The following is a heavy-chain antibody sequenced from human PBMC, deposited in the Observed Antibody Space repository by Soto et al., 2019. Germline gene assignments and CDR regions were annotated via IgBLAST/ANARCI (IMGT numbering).Heavy chain of an antibody. Sequence: ASVKVSCKASGYTFTSHDINWVRQATGQGPEWMGWMNPNSGNTGYAQKFQDRVTMTRDTSISTAYMELSSLRSEDTAVYYCAFGDYGGAFDVWGQGTMVTVSS. D-gene: IGHD4-17*01. CDR1: GYTFTSHD. V-gene: IGHV1-8*01. CDR2: MNPNSGNT. J-gene: IGHJ3*01. CDR3: AFGDYGGAFDV.